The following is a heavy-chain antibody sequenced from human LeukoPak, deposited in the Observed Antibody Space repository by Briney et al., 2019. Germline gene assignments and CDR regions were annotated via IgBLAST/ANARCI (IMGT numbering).Heavy chain of an antibody. V-gene: IGHV3-23*01. Sequence: GGSLRLSCAASGFTLSSYAMSWVRQAPGKGLEWVSAISGSGGSAYYADSVKGRFTISRDNSKNTLYLQMNSLRAEDTAVYYCAKIPSGKQGKAFDPWGQGTLVTVSS. CDR1: GFTLSSYA. CDR2: ISGSGGSA. J-gene: IGHJ5*02. D-gene: IGHD7-27*01. CDR3: AKIPSGKQGKAFDP.